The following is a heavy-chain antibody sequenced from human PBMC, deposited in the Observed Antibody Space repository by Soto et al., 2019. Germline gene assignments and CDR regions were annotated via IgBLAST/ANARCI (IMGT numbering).Heavy chain of an antibody. J-gene: IGHJ6*02. CDR3: GRVDRYYGMDA. Sequence: QVQLVESGGGVVQPGRSLRLSCAASGFTFSNYGLHWVRQAPGKGLEWVADIWYDGRSKNYVDSVKGRFTISRDNSKNTLYLEMNSLRAEDSAVYSCGRVDRYYGMDAWGQGTTVTVSS. V-gene: IGHV3-33*01. CDR2: IWYDGRSK. CDR1: GFTFSNYG.